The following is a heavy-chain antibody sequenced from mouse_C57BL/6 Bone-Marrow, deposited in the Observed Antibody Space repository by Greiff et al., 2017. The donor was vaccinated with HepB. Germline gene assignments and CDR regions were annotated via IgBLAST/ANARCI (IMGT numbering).Heavy chain of an antibody. CDR3: ARLEYDYVDWFAY. D-gene: IGHD2-4*01. Sequence: QVQLQQPGAELVKPGASVKLSCKASGYTFTSYWMQWVKQRPGQGLEWIGEIDPSDSYTNYNQKFKGKATLIVDTSSSTAYMQLSSLTSEDSAVYYCARLEYDYVDWFAYWGQGTLVTVSA. J-gene: IGHJ3*01. CDR1: GYTFTSYW. CDR2: IDPSDSYT. V-gene: IGHV1-50*01.